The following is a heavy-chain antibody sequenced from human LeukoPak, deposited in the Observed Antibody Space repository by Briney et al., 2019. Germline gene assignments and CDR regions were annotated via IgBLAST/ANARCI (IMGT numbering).Heavy chain of an antibody. CDR1: GFTFSSYA. V-gene: IGHV3-30-3*01. Sequence: GGSLRLSCAASGFTFSSYAMHWVRQAPGKGLEWVAVISYDGSNKYYADSVKGRFNISRDNSKNTLYLQMNSLRAEYTAVYYCARDGPYSGRPYYGMDVWGQGTTVTVSS. J-gene: IGHJ6*02. CDR2: ISYDGSNK. CDR3: ARDGPYSGRPYYGMDV. D-gene: IGHD1-26*01.